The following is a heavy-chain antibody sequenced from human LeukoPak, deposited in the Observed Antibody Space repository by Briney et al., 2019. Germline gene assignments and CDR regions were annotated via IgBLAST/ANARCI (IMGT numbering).Heavy chain of an antibody. CDR1: GFTFSNYA. V-gene: IGHV3-23*01. CDR2: ISSSGGNT. CDR3: ARIRSGYYHDY. D-gene: IGHD3-3*01. J-gene: IGHJ4*02. Sequence: GGSLRLSCAASGFTFSNYAMSWVRQAPGKGLEWVSTISSSGGNTYYADSVKGRFTISRDNSKNTLYLQMNSLRAKDTAVYYCARIRSGYYHDYWGQGTLVTVSS.